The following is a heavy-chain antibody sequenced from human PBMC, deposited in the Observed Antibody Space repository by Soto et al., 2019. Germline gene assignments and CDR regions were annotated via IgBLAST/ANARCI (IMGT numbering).Heavy chain of an antibody. D-gene: IGHD3-9*01. CDR2: IYPGDSDT. Sequence: PGESLKISCKGSGYSFTSYWIGWVRQMPGKGLEWMGIIYPGDSDTRYSPSFQGQVTISADKSISTAYLQWSSLKASDTAMYYCARLVAARVNSQVIPLRYFDWSPALSMDVWGQGTTVTVSS. V-gene: IGHV5-51*01. CDR3: ARLVAARVNSQVIPLRYFDWSPALSMDV. CDR1: GYSFTSYW. J-gene: IGHJ6*02.